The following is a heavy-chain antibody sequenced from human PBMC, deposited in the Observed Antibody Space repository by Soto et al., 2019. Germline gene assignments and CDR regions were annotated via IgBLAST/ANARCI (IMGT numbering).Heavy chain of an antibody. V-gene: IGHV3-30*18. J-gene: IGHJ4*02. CDR1: GFTFSSYG. Sequence: GGSLRLSCAASGFTFSSYGMHWVRQAPGKGLEWVAVISYDGSNKYYADSVKGRFTISRDNSKNTLYLQMNSLRAEDTAVDYCAKDRSSSPALDYWGQGTLVTVSS. CDR3: AKDRSSSPALDY. D-gene: IGHD6-6*01. CDR2: ISYDGSNK.